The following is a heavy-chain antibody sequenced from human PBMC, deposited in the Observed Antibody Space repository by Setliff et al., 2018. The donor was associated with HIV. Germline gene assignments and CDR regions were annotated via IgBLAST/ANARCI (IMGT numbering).Heavy chain of an antibody. CDR3: ARVAKNSGSYSGDY. J-gene: IGHJ4*02. CDR2: IKQDGSEK. D-gene: IGHD1-26*01. CDR1: GFTFSSYW. Sequence: LRLSCAASGFTFSSYWMSWVRQTPGKGLEWVANIKQDGSEKYYADSVKGRFTISRDNAKNSLYLQMNSLRAEDTAVYCCARVAKNSGSYSGDYWGQGTLVTVSS. V-gene: IGHV3-7*01.